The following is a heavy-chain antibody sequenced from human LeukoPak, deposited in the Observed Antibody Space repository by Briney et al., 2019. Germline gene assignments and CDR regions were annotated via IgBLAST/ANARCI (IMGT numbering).Heavy chain of an antibody. J-gene: IGHJ6*03. D-gene: IGHD3-10*01. V-gene: IGHV4-59*01. CDR2: LYYMRGA. Sequence: SETLSLTCTVFGGSISGYYWSWSRQPPGKGVEWIGNLYYMRGAWYKSSLKSRVTTSVDTSRNEFSLKLSSVTAADTAVYYCAREDTMVRGVTYYYYYMDVWGKGTTVTVSS. CDR3: AREDTMVRGVTYYYYYMDV. CDR1: GGSISGYY.